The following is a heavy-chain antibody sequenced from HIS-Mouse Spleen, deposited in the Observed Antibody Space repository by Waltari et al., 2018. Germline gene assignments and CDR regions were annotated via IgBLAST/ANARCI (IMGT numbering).Heavy chain of an antibody. V-gene: IGHV3-9*01. CDR1: GLTFDDYA. CDR2: ISWNSGSI. D-gene: IGHD6-13*01. J-gene: IGHJ2*01. Sequence: EVQLVESGGGLVQPGRSLRLSCAASGLTFDDYAMHWVRQAPGKGLEWVSGISWNSGSIGYADSVKGRFTISRDNAKNSLYLQMNSLRAEDTAVYYCAREIPYSSSWYDWYFDLWGRGTLVTVSS. CDR3: AREIPYSSSWYDWYFDL.